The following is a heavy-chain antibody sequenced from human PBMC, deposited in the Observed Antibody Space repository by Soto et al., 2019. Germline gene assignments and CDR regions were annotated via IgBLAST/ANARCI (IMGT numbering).Heavy chain of an antibody. V-gene: IGHV1-3*01. Sequence: GASVKVSCKASGYTFTSYAIHWVRQAPGQRLEWMGWINAGNGNTKYSQKFQGRVTITRDTSASTAYMELSSLRSEDTAVYYCARGRSSYYDILTGYPGWSYYYYGMDVWGQGTTVTVSS. D-gene: IGHD3-9*01. J-gene: IGHJ6*02. CDR1: GYTFTSYA. CDR3: ARGRSSYYDILTGYPGWSYYYYGMDV. CDR2: INAGNGNT.